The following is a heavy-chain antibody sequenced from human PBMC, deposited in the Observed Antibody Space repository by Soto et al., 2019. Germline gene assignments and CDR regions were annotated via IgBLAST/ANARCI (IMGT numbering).Heavy chain of an antibody. Sequence: GGSLRLSCAASGFTFSSYGMHWVRQAPGKGLEWVAVIWYDGSNKYYADSVKGRFTISRDNSKNTLYLQMNSLRAEDTAVYYCARDQSTQLFDYWGQGTLVTVSS. CDR2: IWYDGSNK. V-gene: IGHV3-33*01. CDR1: GFTFSSYG. J-gene: IGHJ4*02. CDR3: ARDQSTQLFDY. D-gene: IGHD2-2*01.